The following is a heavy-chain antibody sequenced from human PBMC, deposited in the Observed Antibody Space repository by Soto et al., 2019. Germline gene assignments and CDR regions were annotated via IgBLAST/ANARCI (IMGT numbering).Heavy chain of an antibody. Sequence: PGGSLRLSCAASGFTFSSYAMHWVRQAPGKGLEWVAVISYDGSNKYYADSVKGRFIISRDNSKNTLYLQMNSLRAEDTAVYYCARGGRESYSSSRPPQYYFDYWGQGTLVTVSS. CDR1: GFTFSSYA. CDR2: ISYDGSNK. D-gene: IGHD6-13*01. V-gene: IGHV3-30-3*01. J-gene: IGHJ4*02. CDR3: ARGGRESYSSSRPPQYYFDY.